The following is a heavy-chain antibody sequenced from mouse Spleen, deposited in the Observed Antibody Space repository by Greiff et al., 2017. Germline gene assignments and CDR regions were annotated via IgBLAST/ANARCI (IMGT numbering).Heavy chain of an antibody. Sequence: EVKLVESEGGLVQPGSSMKLSCTASGFTFSDYYMAWVRQVPEKGLEWVANINYDGSSTYYLDSLKSRFIISRDNAKNILYLQMSSLKSEDTATYYCARDGGHWDGYYFDYWGQGTTLTVSS. D-gene: IGHD4-1*01. J-gene: IGHJ2*01. V-gene: IGHV5-16*01. CDR2: INYDGSST. CDR3: ARDGGHWDGYYFDY. CDR1: GFTFSDYY.